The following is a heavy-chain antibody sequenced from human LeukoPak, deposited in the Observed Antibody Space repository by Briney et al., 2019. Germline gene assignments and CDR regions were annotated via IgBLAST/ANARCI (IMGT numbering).Heavy chain of an antibody. V-gene: IGHV4-4*07. CDR2: IYTSGST. D-gene: IGHD3-22*01. CDR1: GGSISSYY. CDR3: AGSNYYASSGYYPDAFDI. J-gene: IGHJ3*02. Sequence: PSETLSLTCTVSGGSISSYYWSWIRQPAGKGLEWIGRIYTSGSTNYNPSLKSRVTMSVDTSKNQFSLKLSSVTAADTVVYYCAGSNYYASSGYYPDAFDIWGQGTMVTVSS.